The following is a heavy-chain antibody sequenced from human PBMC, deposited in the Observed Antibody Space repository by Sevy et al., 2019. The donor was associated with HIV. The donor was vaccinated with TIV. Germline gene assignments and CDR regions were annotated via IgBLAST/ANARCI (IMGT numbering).Heavy chain of an antibody. D-gene: IGHD6-25*01. CDR3: AKGGSGGIDHYGMDV. Sequence: GGSLRLSCAASGFTFSNFGMSWVRQAPGKGLEGVAFIRYDGINKYYVDSVKGRSTISRDNSKDTLYLEMKSLRLEDTAIYYCAKGGSGGIDHYGMDVWGQGTTVTVSS. CDR2: IRYDGINK. J-gene: IGHJ6*02. CDR1: GFTFSNFG. V-gene: IGHV3-30*02.